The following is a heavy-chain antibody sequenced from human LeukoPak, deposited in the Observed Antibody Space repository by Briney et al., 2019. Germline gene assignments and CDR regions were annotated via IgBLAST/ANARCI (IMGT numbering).Heavy chain of an antibody. CDR3: ARHYGP. D-gene: IGHD3-16*01. V-gene: IGHV4-59*11. J-gene: IGHJ4*02. Sequence: PSETLSLTCTVSGGSLSRHYWSWIRQPPGKGLEWIGYIYHSGSTNYNPSLKSRVTISVDTSKNQFSLKVSSVTAADTAVYYCARHYGPWGQGTLVTVSS. CDR1: GGSLSRHY. CDR2: IYHSGST.